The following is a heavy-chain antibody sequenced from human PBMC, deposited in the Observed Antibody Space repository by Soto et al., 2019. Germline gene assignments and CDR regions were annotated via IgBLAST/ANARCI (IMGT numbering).Heavy chain of an antibody. CDR3: AKRGFSSHANWFDS. J-gene: IGHJ5*01. Sequence: GGYLRLSCAASGFSFSWFSMNWVRQAPGKGLEWVSSISSSSSYTYYTESVKGRFTISRDNAKNSLYLQMSSLRAEDTAVYYCAKRGFSSHANWFDSWGQGTLVTVSS. CDR1: GFSFSWFS. V-gene: IGHV3-21*06. D-gene: IGHD6-13*01. CDR2: ISSSSSYT.